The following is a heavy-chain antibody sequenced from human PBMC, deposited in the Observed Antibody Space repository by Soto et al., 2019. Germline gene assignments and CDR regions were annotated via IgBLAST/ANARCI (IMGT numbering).Heavy chain of an antibody. CDR1: GGTFSSYA. V-gene: IGHV1-69*01. CDR3: ARGGDDYVWGSYPY. Sequence: QVQLVQSGAEVKKPGSSVKVSCKASGGTFSSYAISWVRQAPGQGLEWMGGIIPIFGTANYAQKFQGRVTITADECTSTAYMELSSLRSEDTAVYYCARGGDDYVWGSYPYWGQGTLVTVSS. D-gene: IGHD3-16*02. CDR2: IIPIFGTA. J-gene: IGHJ4*02.